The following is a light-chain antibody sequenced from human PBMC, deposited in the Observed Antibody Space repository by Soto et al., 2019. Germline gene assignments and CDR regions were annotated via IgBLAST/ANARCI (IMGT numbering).Light chain of an antibody. CDR2: GAS. CDR1: QSISSN. J-gene: IGKJ1*01. Sequence: EIVMTQSPATLSVSPGERATLSCRASQSISSNLAWFQQKPGQTPRLLIYGASSRATGIPARFSGSGYGTEFHLGVSSLQSEDFAVYYCQRSGNGPRTVAQGTKVEVQ. V-gene: IGKV3-15*01. CDR3: QRSGNGPRT.